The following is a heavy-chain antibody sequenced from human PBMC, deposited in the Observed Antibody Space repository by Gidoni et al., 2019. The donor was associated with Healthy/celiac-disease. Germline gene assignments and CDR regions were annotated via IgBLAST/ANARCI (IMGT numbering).Heavy chain of an antibody. CDR3: AGSQLPDLFDY. D-gene: IGHD1-1*01. CDR1: GFTFSSYW. CDR2: INSDGSST. Sequence: EVQLVESGGGLVQPGGSLRLSCAASGFTFSSYWMHWVRQAPGKGLVWVSRINSDGSSTSYADSVKGRFTISKDNAKNTLYLQMNSLRAEDTAVYYCAGSQLPDLFDYWGQGTLVTVSS. J-gene: IGHJ4*02. V-gene: IGHV3-74*01.